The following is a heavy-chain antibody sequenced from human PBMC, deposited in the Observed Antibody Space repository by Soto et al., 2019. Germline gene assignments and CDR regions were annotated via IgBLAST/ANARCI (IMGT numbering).Heavy chain of an antibody. CDR1: GYSFTSYW. V-gene: IGHV5-51*01. CDR3: ARHAYYYGPGSQENYYYGMDV. J-gene: IGHJ6*02. Sequence: LGESLKISCKGSGYSFTSYWIGWVRQMPGKGLEWMGIIYPGDSDTRYSPSFQGQVTISADKSISTAYLQWSSLKASDTAMYYCARHAYYYGPGSQENYYYGMDVWGQGTTVTVSS. CDR2: IYPGDSDT. D-gene: IGHD3-10*01.